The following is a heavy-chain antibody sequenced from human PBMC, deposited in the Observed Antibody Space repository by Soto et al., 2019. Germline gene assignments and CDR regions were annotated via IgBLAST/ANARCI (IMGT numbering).Heavy chain of an antibody. CDR1: GFTFISYA. D-gene: IGHD2-8*01. Sequence: GTLRLSGAASGFTFISYAMSWVRQAPGKGLEWVSAISGSGGSTYYADSVKGRFTISRDNSKNTLYLQMNSLRAEDTAVYYCAKYIVLMVYGAFDIWGQGTMVTVSS. J-gene: IGHJ3*02. CDR3: AKYIVLMVYGAFDI. V-gene: IGHV3-23*01. CDR2: ISGSGGST.